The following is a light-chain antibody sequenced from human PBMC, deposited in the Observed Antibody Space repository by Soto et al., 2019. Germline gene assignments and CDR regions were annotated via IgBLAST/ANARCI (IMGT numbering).Light chain of an antibody. CDR1: QGLSSY. CDR3: QQLKSYPIT. CDR2: AAF. V-gene: IGKV1-9*01. J-gene: IGKJ5*01. Sequence: DIQLTQSRSFLSASVRDRVTITCLASQGLSSYLAWYQQKQGKAPNLLIYAAFTLQSGVPSRFSGSGYGTEFNLTISSLQPEDFATYYCQQLKSYPITFGQGTRLEIK.